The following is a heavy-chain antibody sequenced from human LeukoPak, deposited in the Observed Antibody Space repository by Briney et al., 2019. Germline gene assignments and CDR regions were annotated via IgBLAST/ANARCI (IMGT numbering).Heavy chain of an antibody. J-gene: IGHJ5*02. CDR1: GGSFSGYY. V-gene: IGHV4-34*01. CDR2: INHSGST. D-gene: IGHD4-17*01. Sequence: SETLSLTCAVYGGSFSGYYWSWIRQPPGKGLEWIGEINHSGSTNYNPSLKSRVTISVDRSKNQFSLKLSSVTAADTAVYYCARARGDYGWFDPWGQGTLVTVSS. CDR3: ARARGDYGWFDP.